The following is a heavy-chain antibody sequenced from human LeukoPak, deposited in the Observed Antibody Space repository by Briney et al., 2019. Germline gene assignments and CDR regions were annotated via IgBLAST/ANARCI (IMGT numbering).Heavy chain of an antibody. Sequence: SETLSLTCSVSGGSISGYYWTWIRQPAGKGLEWIGRVYTSGSTHYNPSLKTRLTMSVDTFKNQFSLKLSSVTAADTAAYYCARLITGTTTAFDIWGQGTMVTVSS. CDR1: GGSISGYY. J-gene: IGHJ3*02. CDR2: VYTSGST. V-gene: IGHV4-4*07. CDR3: ARLITGTTTAFDI. D-gene: IGHD1-7*01.